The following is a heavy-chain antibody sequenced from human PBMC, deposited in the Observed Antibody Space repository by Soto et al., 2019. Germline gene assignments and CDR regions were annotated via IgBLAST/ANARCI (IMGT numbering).Heavy chain of an antibody. Sequence: QVLLQEPGPGLVKPSETLSLTCTVSGGSISRTTYSWGWIRQPPGKGLEWIGSIYYNGRTYYNPALRGRVTVSVDTSKNQFSLRLTSMTAADTAIYHCATYLTWGQGSLVTVSS. D-gene: IGHD3-16*01. CDR1: GGSISRTTYS. V-gene: IGHV4-39*01. CDR3: ATYLT. J-gene: IGHJ1*01. CDR2: IYYNGRT.